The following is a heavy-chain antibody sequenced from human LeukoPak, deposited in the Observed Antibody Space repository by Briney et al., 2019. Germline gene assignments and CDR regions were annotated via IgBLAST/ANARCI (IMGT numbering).Heavy chain of an antibody. J-gene: IGHJ5*02. CDR1: GFTFSDYY. CDR3: ATDIVVVPAAITHNWFDP. D-gene: IGHD2-2*02. V-gene: IGHV3-11*01. Sequence: GGSLRLSCAASGFTFSDYYMSWIRQAPGKGLEWVSYISSSGSTIYYADSVKGRFTISRDNAKNSLYLQMNSLRAEDTAVYYCATDIVVVPAAITHNWFDPWGQGTLVTVSS. CDR2: ISSSGSTI.